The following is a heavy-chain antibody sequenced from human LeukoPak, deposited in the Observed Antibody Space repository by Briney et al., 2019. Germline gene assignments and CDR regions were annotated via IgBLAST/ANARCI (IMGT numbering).Heavy chain of an antibody. CDR2: ISSSSSYI. CDR3: AREGDDSSGYDLGY. D-gene: IGHD3-22*01. J-gene: IGHJ4*02. Sequence: PGGSLRLSCAASGFTFSSCAMSWVRQAPGKGLEWVSSISSSSSYIYYADSVKGRFTISRDNAKNSLYLQMNSLRAEDTAVYYCAREGDDSSGYDLGYWGQGTLVTVSS. V-gene: IGHV3-21*01. CDR1: GFTFSSCA.